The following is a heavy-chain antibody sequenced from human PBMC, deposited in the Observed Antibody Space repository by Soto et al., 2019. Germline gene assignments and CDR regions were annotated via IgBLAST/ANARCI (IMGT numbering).Heavy chain of an antibody. CDR1: GFTFSDYG. J-gene: IGHJ6*02. V-gene: IGHV3-33*01. D-gene: IGHD6-19*01. Sequence: QVQLVESGGGVVQPGRALRLSCVASGFTFSDYGMHWVRQAPGKGLEWVAAIWFDGDNKFYADSVKGRFTISRDNYKNSLYLQMNSLSGDDTAVYYCAREHSSTWYNGMDVWGQGTTVTVSS. CDR3: AREHSSTWYNGMDV. CDR2: IWFDGDNK.